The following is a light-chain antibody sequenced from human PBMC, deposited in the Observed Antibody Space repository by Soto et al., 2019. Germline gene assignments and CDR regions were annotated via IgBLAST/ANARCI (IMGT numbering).Light chain of an antibody. CDR2: GAS. J-gene: IGKJ2*01. Sequence: EIVLTQSPGTLSLSPGERATLSCRASQRVSSTYIAWYQQNPGRAPRLLIYGASSRTTGNTARFSGSASGTDFDLTISSRDAEDFAGYFCQEYGSSPLFTFGQGTNVEIK. CDR1: QRVSSTY. CDR3: QEYGSSPLFT. V-gene: IGKV3-20*01.